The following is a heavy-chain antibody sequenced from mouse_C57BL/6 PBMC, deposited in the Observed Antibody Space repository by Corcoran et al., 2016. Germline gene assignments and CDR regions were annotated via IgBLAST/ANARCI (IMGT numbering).Heavy chain of an antibody. CDR1: GYTFTDYY. CDR2: INPNNGGT. Sequence: EVQLQQSGPELVKPGASVKISCKASGYTFTDYYMNWVKQSHGKSLEWIGDINPNNGGTSYNQKFKDKATLTVDKSSSTAYMELRSLTSEDSAVYYCASYFDYWGQGTTLTVSS. J-gene: IGHJ2*01. V-gene: IGHV1-26*01. CDR3: ASYFDY.